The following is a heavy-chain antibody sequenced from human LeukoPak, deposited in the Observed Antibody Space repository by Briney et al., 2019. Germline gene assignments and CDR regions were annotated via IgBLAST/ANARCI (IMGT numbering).Heavy chain of an antibody. D-gene: IGHD2-15*01. J-gene: IGHJ5*02. Sequence: SETLSLTCTVSGGAISSSSYYWGWIRQPPGKGLEWIGSIYYTGSTYYNPSLKSRVTIYVDTSKNQFSLKLSSVTAADTAVYYCARQMGYCSGGSCYSYWFDPWGEGTLVTVSS. CDR1: GGAISSSSYY. V-gene: IGHV4-39*01. CDR3: ARQMGYCSGGSCYSYWFDP. CDR2: IYYTGST.